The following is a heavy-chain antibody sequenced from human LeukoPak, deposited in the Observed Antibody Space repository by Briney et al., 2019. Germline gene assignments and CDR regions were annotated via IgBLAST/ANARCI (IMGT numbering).Heavy chain of an antibody. CDR1: GGSVSSGSYY. V-gene: IGHV4-61*01. D-gene: IGHD6-13*01. CDR3: AREKMAAAGGRFDY. Sequence: PSETLSLTCTVSGGSVSSGSYYWSWIRQPPGKGLEWIGYIYYSGSTNYNPSLKSRVTISVDTSKNQFSLKLSSVTAADTAVYYCAREKMAAAGGRFDYWGQGTLVTVSS. CDR2: IYYSGST. J-gene: IGHJ4*02.